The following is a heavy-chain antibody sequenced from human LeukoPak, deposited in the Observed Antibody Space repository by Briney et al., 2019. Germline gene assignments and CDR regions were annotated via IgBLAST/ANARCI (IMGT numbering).Heavy chain of an antibody. CDR1: GFTFSSYA. D-gene: IGHD2-2*01. CDR2: TGSTGVST. Sequence: GGSLRLSCAASGFTFSSYAINWVRQAPGKGLEWVSATGSTGVSTYYADSVKGRFTVSRDNSKNTLSLQMNSLRAEDTAVYYCAKYPGVVPAQYFDYWGQATLVTGPS. CDR3: AKYPGVVPAQYFDY. J-gene: IGHJ4*02. V-gene: IGHV3-23*01.